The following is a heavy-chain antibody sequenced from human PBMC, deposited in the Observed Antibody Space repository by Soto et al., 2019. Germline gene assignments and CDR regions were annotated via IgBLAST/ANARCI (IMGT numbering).Heavy chain of an antibody. CDR1: GGSISSGGYY. Sequence: PSETMSNSCTVSGGSISSGGYYWSRKNKHPGQGLEWIGYIYYSGSTYYNPSLKSRVTISVDTSKNQFSLKLSSVTAADTAVYYCARARITIFGVAILPNWFDPLGQGTLVTVSS. CDR2: IYYSGST. CDR3: ARARITIFGVAILPNWFDP. D-gene: IGHD3-3*01. V-gene: IGHV4-31*03. J-gene: IGHJ5*02.